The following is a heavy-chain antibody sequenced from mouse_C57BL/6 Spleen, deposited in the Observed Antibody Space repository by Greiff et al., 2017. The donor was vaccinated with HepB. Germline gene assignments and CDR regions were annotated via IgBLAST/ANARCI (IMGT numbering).Heavy chain of an antibody. CDR1: GFTFSSYG. J-gene: IGHJ4*01. CDR2: ISSGGSYT. V-gene: IGHV5-6*01. D-gene: IGHD2-4*01. CDR3: ARPLYDYDGVYYAMDY. Sequence: VQLQQSGGDLVKPGGSLKLSCAASGFTFSSYGMSWVRQTPDKRLEWVATISSGGSYTYYPDSVKGRFTISRDNAKNTLYLQMSSLKSEDTAMYYCARPLYDYDGVYYAMDYWGQGTSVTVSS.